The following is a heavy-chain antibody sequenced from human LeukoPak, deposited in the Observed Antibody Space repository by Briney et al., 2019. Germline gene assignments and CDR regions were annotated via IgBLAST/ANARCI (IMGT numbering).Heavy chain of an antibody. Sequence: ASETLSLTCAVYGGSFSGYYWSWIRQPPGKGLEWIGYIFYRGSTNYQSSLKSRVTISVDTPNQFSLKLNSVTAADTAVYYCARGAVDSSLYYLDYWGQGALVTVSS. CDR1: GGSFSGYY. CDR3: ARGAVDSSLYYLDY. CDR2: IFYRGST. D-gene: IGHD6-13*01. J-gene: IGHJ4*02. V-gene: IGHV4-59*01.